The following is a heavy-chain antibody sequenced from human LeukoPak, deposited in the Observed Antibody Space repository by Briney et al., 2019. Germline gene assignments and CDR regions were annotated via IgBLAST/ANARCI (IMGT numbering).Heavy chain of an antibody. CDR2: INAGNGNT. CDR3: ARSRVTMVRGVITPLDY. CDR1: GYTFTSYA. V-gene: IGHV1-3*01. D-gene: IGHD3-10*01. Sequence: SVTVSCMASGYTFTSYAMHWVRQAPGQRLEWMGWINAGNGNTKYSQKFQGRVTITRDTSASTAYMELSSLRSEDTAVYYCARSRVTMVRGVITPLDYWGQGTLVTVSS. J-gene: IGHJ4*02.